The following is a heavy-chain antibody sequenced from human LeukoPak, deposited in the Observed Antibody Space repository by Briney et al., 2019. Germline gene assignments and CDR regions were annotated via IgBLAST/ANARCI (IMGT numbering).Heavy chain of an antibody. CDR3: ARGPHYDFWSGYLGAIGYYFDY. CDR1: GYTFTGYY. Sequence: GASVKVSCKASGYTFTGYYMHWVRQAPGQGLEWMGWINPNSGGTNYAQKFQGRVTITADESTSTAYMELSSLRSEDTAVYYCARGPHYDFWSGYLGAIGYYFDYWGQGTLVTVSS. J-gene: IGHJ4*02. CDR2: INPNSGGT. D-gene: IGHD3-3*01. V-gene: IGHV1-2*02.